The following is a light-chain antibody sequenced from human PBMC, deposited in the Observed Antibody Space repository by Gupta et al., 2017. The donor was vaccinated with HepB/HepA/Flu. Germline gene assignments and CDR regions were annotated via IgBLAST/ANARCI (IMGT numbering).Light chain of an antibody. CDR3: QHYSALSII. J-gene: IGKJ5*01. V-gene: IGKV1-33*01. CDR2: DAS. CDR1: EDIVNS. Sequence: DIQMTQSPSSLSASVGDRVSISCQASEDIVNSINWYQQKPGKAPRLLIYDASNLETGVPSSFSGNGSGTDFDLTIRGLDPEDFATYCCQHYSALSIIFGQGTRLEVK.